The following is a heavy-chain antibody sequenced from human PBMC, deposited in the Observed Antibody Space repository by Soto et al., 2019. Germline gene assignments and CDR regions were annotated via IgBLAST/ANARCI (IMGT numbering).Heavy chain of an antibody. V-gene: IGHV1-8*01. Sequence: ASVKVSCKASGYTFTSYDINWVRQATGQGLEWMGWMNPNSGNTGYAQKFQGRVTMTRNTSTSTVYMELSSLRSEDTAVYYCARERSITIFGVVHWFDPWGQGTLVTVSS. J-gene: IGHJ5*02. D-gene: IGHD3-3*01. CDR1: GYTFTSYD. CDR2: MNPNSGNT. CDR3: ARERSITIFGVVHWFDP.